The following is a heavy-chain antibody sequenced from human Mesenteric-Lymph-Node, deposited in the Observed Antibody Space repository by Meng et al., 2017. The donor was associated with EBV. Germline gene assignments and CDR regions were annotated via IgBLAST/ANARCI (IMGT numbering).Heavy chain of an antibody. D-gene: IGHD6-6*01. CDR2: IHHSGST. V-gene: IGHV4-34*01. J-gene: IGHJ4*02. CDR3: ARGPYSSYDY. CDR1: GGAFRAYY. Sequence: QAPRRHVGSGLFKPPETLFPTVAGHGGAFRAYYWNWIRQPPGRGPEWIREIHHSGSTNYNPSLKSRVTISVDTSKNQFSLKLSSVTAADTAVYYCARGPYSSYDYWGQGTLVTVSS.